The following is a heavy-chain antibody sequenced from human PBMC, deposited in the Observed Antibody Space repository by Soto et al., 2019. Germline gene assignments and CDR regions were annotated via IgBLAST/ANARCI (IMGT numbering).Heavy chain of an antibody. CDR3: AGQTFTIAAASYGRSNWFDP. D-gene: IGHD6-25*01. CDR1: GGSITSSSHF. CDR2: IYFTGNT. J-gene: IGHJ5*02. Sequence: KPSETLSLTCSASGGSITSSSHFWGWVRQPPGKGLEWIGTIYFTGNTCYTPSLKSRLTMSIDTSKNEFSLRLNSVTAADTAVYYCAGQTFTIAAASYGRSNWFDPWGPGTLVTVSS. V-gene: IGHV4-39*01.